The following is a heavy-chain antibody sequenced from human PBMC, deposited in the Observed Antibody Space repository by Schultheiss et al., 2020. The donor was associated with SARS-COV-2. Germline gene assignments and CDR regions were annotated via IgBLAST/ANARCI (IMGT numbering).Heavy chain of an antibody. D-gene: IGHD1-1*01. CDR3: AREDWNDPWVPGY. CDR2: IYHSGST. Sequence: SETLSLTCAVSGYSISSGYYWGWIRQPPEKGMEWIGYIYHSGSTNYNPSLKSRLTISLDLSKKQFSLKLSSVTAADTAVYYCAREDWNDPWVPGYWGQGTLVTVSS. V-gene: IGHV4-38-2*02. J-gene: IGHJ4*02. CDR1: GYSISSGYY.